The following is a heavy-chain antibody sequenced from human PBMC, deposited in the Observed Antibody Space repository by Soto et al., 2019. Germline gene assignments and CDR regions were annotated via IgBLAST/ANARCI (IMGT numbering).Heavy chain of an antibody. CDR1: GGSISSYY. J-gene: IGHJ4*02. Sequence: SETLSLTCTVSGGSISSYYWTLIRQPSGKGLEWIGRIYTSGSTNYNPSLKSRVTMSVDTSKNQFSLKLSSVTAADTAVYYCARDLKFGQADYWGQGSQVTVSS. D-gene: IGHD3-10*01. CDR2: IYTSGST. V-gene: IGHV4-4*07. CDR3: ARDLKFGQADY.